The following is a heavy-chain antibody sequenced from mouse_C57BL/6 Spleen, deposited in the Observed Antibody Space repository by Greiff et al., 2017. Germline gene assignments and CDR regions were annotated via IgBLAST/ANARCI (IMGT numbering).Heavy chain of an antibody. CDR1: GFNIKDYY. V-gene: IGHV14-2*01. CDR2: IDPEDGET. CDR3: ARCLGYDDWYFDV. J-gene: IGHJ1*03. Sequence: EVQLQQSGAELVKPGASVKLSCTASGFNIKDYYMHWVKQRTEQGLEWIGRIDPEDGETKYAPKFQGKATLTADTSSNTAYLQLSSLTSEDTAVYYCARCLGYDDWYFDVWGTGTTVTVSS. D-gene: IGHD2-2*01.